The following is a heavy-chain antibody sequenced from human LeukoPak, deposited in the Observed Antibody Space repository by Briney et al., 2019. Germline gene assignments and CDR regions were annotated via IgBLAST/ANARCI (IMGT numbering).Heavy chain of an antibody. CDR1: GFTFSDYY. CDR3: ARTSRSSSIDD. Sequence: TGGSLRLSCAASGFTFSDYYMSWIRQAPGKGLEWVSYISSSGSTIYYADSVKGRFTISRDNAKNSLYLEMNSLRVEDTAMYYCARTSRSSSIDDWGQGTLVTVSS. V-gene: IGHV3-11*04. CDR2: ISSSGSTI. J-gene: IGHJ4*02. D-gene: IGHD2-15*01.